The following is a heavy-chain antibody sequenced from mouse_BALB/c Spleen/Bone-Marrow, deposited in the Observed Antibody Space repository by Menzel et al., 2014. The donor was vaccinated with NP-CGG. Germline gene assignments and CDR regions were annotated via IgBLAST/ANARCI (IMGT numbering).Heavy chain of an antibody. D-gene: IGHD2-10*02. J-gene: IGHJ4*01. CDR2: INPGSGGT. V-gene: IGHV1-54*01. Sequence: QVQLQQSGAELVRPGTSVKVSCKASGYAFTNYLIEWVKQRPGQGLEWIGVINPGSGGTNYNEKFKGKATLTADKYSSTAYMQLSSLTSDDSAVYFCARSRYGKGAMDYWGQGTSVTVSS. CDR1: GYAFTNYL. CDR3: ARSRYGKGAMDY.